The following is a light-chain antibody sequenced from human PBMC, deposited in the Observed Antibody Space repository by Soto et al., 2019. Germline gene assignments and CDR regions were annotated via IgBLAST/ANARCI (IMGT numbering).Light chain of an antibody. CDR1: QRMSNW. CDR3: QRYVGS. J-gene: IGKJ4*01. CDR2: DAS. V-gene: IGKV1-5*01. Sequence: DVQMTQSPSTLSASVGDRVTITCRASQRMSNWLTWYQQKPGKAPKVLIYDASSLVSGVPSRLSGSGSGTEFTLTISSLQPDDFATYYCQRYVGSFGGGTTVEIK.